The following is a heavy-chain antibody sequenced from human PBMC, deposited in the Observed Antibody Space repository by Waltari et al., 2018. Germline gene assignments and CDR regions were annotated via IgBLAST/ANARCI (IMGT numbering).Heavy chain of an antibody. J-gene: IGHJ6*03. CDR3: AKDSQVAAAGSYYYYMDV. D-gene: IGHD6-13*01. Sequence: QVQLVESGGGVVQPGGSLRLSCAASGFTFSSYGMHWVRQAPGKGLEWVAFIRYDGSNKYYADSVKGRFTISRDNSKNTLYLQMNSLRAEDTAVYYCAKDSQVAAAGSYYYYMDVWGKGTTVTVSS. V-gene: IGHV3-30*02. CDR1: GFTFSSYG. CDR2: IRYDGSNK.